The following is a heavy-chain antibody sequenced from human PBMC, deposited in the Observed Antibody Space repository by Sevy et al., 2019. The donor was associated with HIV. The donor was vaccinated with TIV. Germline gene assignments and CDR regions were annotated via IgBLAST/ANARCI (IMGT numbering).Heavy chain of an antibody. CDR2: IKSKSDGGTT. CDR3: TTRVHGGSQIYHYLDV. Sequence: GGSLRLSCAASGFTFNDAWVSWVRQAPGKGLEWDGRIKSKSDGGTTDYAAPVKGRFTISRDDSENTLYLQMNSLKTEDTAVYYCTTRVHGGSQIYHYLDVWGKGTTVTVSS. D-gene: IGHD2-15*01. J-gene: IGHJ6*03. V-gene: IGHV3-15*01. CDR1: GFTFNDAW.